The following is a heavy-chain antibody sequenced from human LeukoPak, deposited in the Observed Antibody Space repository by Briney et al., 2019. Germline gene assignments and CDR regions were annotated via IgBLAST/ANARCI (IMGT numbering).Heavy chain of an antibody. CDR3: AGRGRYYYYGMDV. V-gene: IGHV3-23*01. CDR2: ISGSGGST. Sequence: GGSLRLSCAASGFTFSSYAMSWVRQAPGRGVEWVSAISGSGGSTYYADSVKGRFTISRDNSKNTLYLQMNSLRAEDTAVYYCAGRGRYYYYGMDVWGQGTTVTVSS. CDR1: GFTFSSYA. D-gene: IGHD3-10*01. J-gene: IGHJ6*02.